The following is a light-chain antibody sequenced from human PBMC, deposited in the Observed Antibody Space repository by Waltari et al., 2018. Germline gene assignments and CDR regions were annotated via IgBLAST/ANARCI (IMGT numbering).Light chain of an antibody. J-gene: IGLJ2*01. CDR1: SRAFGTFNF. Sequence: QSALTQPASVSGSPGHLNTISFTGTSRAFGTFNFVPWYQQHPGKAPKLIIYEGNARPSGVSNRFSGSKSGNTASLTISGLQAEDEADYYCCSYAGGNTFVVFGGGTKLTVL. CDR3: CSYAGGNTFVV. V-gene: IGLV2-23*03. CDR2: EGN.